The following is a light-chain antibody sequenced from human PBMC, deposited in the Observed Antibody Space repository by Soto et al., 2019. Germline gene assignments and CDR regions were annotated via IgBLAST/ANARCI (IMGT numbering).Light chain of an antibody. CDR2: KAS. CDR3: QQYHIYPLT. J-gene: IGKJ4*01. CDR1: QSIRSW. V-gene: IGKV1-5*03. Sequence: DIQMTQSPSTLSASVGDRVTITCRASQSIRSWLAWYQQKPGKGPNLLIYKASSLEGGVPSRFIGSGSGTEFTLAIASLQPDDFATYYCQQYHIYPLTFGGGTKVEIK.